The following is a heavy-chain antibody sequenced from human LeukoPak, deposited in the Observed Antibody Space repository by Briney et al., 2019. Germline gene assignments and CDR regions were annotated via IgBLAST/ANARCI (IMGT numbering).Heavy chain of an antibody. V-gene: IGHV4-34*01. Sequence: SETLSLTCAVYGGSFSGYYWSWIRQPPGKGLEWIGEINHSGSTNYNPSLKSRVTISVDTSKNQFSLKLSSVTAADTAVYYCARVGTYGDLIDYWGQGTLVTVSS. CDR2: INHSGST. CDR3: ARVGTYGDLIDY. D-gene: IGHD4-17*01. CDR1: GGSFSGYY. J-gene: IGHJ4*02.